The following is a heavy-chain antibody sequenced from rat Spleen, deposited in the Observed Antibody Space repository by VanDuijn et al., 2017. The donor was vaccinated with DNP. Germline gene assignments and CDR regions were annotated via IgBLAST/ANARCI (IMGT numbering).Heavy chain of an antibody. CDR2: ISYNGGST. D-gene: IGHD1-6*01. CDR3: ARRYYGSYFDY. CDR1: GFTFSDYY. V-gene: IGHV5-22*01. Sequence: EVQLVESGGGLVQPGKSLTLSCAASGFTFSDYYMAWVRQAPTKGLEWVAYISYNGGSTYYGNSVKGRFTISRDNAKSTLYLQMNSLRSEYMTTYYCARRYYGSYFDYWGQGVMVTVSS. J-gene: IGHJ2*01.